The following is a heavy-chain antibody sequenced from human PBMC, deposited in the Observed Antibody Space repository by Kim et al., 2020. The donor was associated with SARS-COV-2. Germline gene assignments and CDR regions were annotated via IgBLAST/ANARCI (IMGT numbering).Heavy chain of an antibody. J-gene: IGHJ5*02. CDR1: GYTFTSYA. V-gene: IGHV7-4-1*02. D-gene: IGHD6-13*01. CDR2: INTNTGNP. Sequence: ASVKVSCKASGYTFTSYAMNWVRQAPGQGLEWMGWINTNTGNPTYAQGFTGRFVFSLDTSVSTAYLQISSLKAEDTAVYYCAREDSGKIAAAGTDWFDPWGQGTLVTVSS. CDR3: AREDSGKIAAAGTDWFDP.